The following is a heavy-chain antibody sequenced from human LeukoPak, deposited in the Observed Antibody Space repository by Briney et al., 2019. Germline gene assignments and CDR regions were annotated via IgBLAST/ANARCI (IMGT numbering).Heavy chain of an antibody. CDR1: GFTFSSHW. Sequence: GGSLRLSCAASGFTFSSHWMHWARQAPGKGLVWVSRISTDGTTINYADSVKGRFTISRDNAKNSLYLQMNSLRAEDTAVYYCARVRGSGSPLDYWGQGTLVTVSS. D-gene: IGHD3-10*01. V-gene: IGHV3-74*01. J-gene: IGHJ4*02. CDR2: ISTDGTTI. CDR3: ARVRGSGSPLDY.